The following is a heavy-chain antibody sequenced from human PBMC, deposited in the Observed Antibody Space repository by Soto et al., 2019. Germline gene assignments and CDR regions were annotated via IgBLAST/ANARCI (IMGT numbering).Heavy chain of an antibody. CDR1: GFTLSRYG. V-gene: IGHV3-30*05. D-gene: IGHD1-1*01. J-gene: IGHJ6*02. CDR3: ARGAEHQLLSRDYFYGMDV. CDR2: ISFEGNTQ. Sequence: QVQLVESGGGVVQPGRSLRLSCAASGFTLSRYGMHWVRQAPGKGLEWVAVISFEGNTQYYADSVKGLFTISRDNSKDTLSLQIHSLRPEDTAVYYCARGAEHQLLSRDYFYGMDVWGQGTTVSVSS.